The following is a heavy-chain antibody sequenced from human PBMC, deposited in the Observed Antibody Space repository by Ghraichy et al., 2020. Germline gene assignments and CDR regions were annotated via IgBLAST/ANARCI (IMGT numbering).Heavy chain of an antibody. CDR2: IYHSGTT. D-gene: IGHD2-8*01. CDR1: GGSISSYY. J-gene: IGHJ4*02. V-gene: IGHV4-59*08. Sequence: SCTVSGGSISSYYWSWIRQPPGKGLEGIGYIYHSGTTNYNPSLKSRVPISVDTSKNQFSLNLSSVTAADTAVYYCARSNGWSDYWGQGTLVTVSS. CDR3: ARSNGWSDY.